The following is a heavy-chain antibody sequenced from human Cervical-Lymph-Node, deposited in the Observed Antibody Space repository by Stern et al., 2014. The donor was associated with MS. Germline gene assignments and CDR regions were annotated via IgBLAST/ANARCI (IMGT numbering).Heavy chain of an antibody. D-gene: IGHD3-22*01. CDR1: GYTFSGYY. CDR3: ARSMNMTVVDRKVSFDI. CDR2: INPNRGGS. J-gene: IGHJ3*02. V-gene: IGHV1-2*06. Sequence: VQLVESGSEVRKPGASVKVSCKASGYTFSGYYMHWVRQAPGQGLEWMGRINPNRGGSNYAQKFQGRVTMTRDTSITTVYMELRRLRSDDTAAYYCARSMNMTVVDRKVSFDIWGQGTMVTVSS.